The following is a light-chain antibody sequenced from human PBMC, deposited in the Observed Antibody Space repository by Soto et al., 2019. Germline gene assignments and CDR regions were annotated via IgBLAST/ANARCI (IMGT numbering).Light chain of an antibody. CDR1: SSDVGGYDY. V-gene: IGLV2-14*01. J-gene: IGLJ2*01. Sequence: QSALTQPASVSGSPGQSITISCTGTSSDVGGYDYVSWHQQHPGKAPKLMIYEVNTRPSGASNRFSGSKSGNTASLTISGLQAEDEADYYCCSYTSSGAHVFGGGTKLTVL. CDR3: CSYTSSGAHV. CDR2: EVN.